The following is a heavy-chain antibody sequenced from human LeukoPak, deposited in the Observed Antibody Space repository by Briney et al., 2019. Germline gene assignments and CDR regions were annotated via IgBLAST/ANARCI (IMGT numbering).Heavy chain of an antibody. Sequence: SETLSLTCTVSGGSISSYYWSWIRQPAGKGLEWIGRIYTSGSTNYNPSLKSRVTMPVDTSKNQFSLKLSSVTAADTAVYYCARDVLLWFGESHDAFDIWGQGTMVTVSS. V-gene: IGHV4-4*07. CDR3: ARDVLLWFGESHDAFDI. CDR1: GGSISSYY. CDR2: IYTSGST. D-gene: IGHD3-10*01. J-gene: IGHJ3*02.